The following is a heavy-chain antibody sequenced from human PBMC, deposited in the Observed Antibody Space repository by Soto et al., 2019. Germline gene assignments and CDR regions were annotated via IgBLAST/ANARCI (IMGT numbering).Heavy chain of an antibody. Sequence: GESLKISCKGSGYSFTSYWIGWVRQMPGKGLEWMGIIYPGDSDTRYSPSFQGQVTISADKSISTAYLQWSSLKASDTAMYYCARQGLHYYDSSGYYSYYFDYWGQGTLVTVSS. J-gene: IGHJ4*02. CDR3: ARQGLHYYDSSGYYSYYFDY. CDR1: GYSFTSYW. CDR2: IYPGDSDT. V-gene: IGHV5-51*01. D-gene: IGHD3-22*01.